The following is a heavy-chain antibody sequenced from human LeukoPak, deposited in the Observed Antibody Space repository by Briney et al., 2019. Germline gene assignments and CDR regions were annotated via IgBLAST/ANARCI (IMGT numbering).Heavy chain of an antibody. D-gene: IGHD3-22*01. CDR2: ISAYNGNT. CDR3: SREADYYDSSGYRPFDI. J-gene: IGHJ3*02. CDR1: GYTFTSYG. Sequence: ASVKVSCKASGYTFTSYGISWVRQAPGQGLEWMGWISAYNGNTNYAQKLQGRVTMTTDTSTSTAYMELRSLRSDDTAVYYCSREADYYDSSGYRPFDIWGQGTMVTVSS. V-gene: IGHV1-18*01.